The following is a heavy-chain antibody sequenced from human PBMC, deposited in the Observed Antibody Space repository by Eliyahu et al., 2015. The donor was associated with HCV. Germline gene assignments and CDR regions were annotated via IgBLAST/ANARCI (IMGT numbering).Heavy chain of an antibody. CDR3: ARVGGGGLLSAPIYYYGMDV. V-gene: IGHV4-59*13. J-gene: IGHJ6*02. D-gene: IGHD3-16*01. CDR2: VYYTGRT. Sequence: QVQLQESGPGLVKPSETLSLTCTVSGGSXSXYFWSWVXGNPLGRGLEWLGYVYYTGRTDYNPSLKSRVTISVDTSRNQFSLRLSSVTAADAAVYYCARVGGGGLLSAPIYYYGMDVWGQGTAVTVSS. CDR1: GGSXSXYF.